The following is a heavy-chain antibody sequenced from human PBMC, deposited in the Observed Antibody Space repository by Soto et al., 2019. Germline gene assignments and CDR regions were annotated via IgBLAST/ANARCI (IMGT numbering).Heavy chain of an antibody. CDR3: AGDLEQWLVRYYYYYGMDV. CDR1: GFTFSSYG. CDR2: IWYDGSNK. Sequence: PGGSLRLSCAASGFTFSSYGMHWVRQAPGKGLEWVAVIWYDGSNKYYADSVKGRFTISRDNSKNTLYLQMNSLRAEDTAVYYCAGDLEQWLVRYYYYYGMDVWGQGTTVTVSS. J-gene: IGHJ6*02. D-gene: IGHD6-19*01. V-gene: IGHV3-33*01.